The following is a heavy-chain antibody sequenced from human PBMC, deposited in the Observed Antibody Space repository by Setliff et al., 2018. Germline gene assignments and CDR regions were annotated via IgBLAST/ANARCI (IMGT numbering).Heavy chain of an antibody. CDR2: IIPMLGTP. Sequence: SVKVSCKASGGTFSSNAINWVRQAPGQGLEWMGGIIPMLGTPNYAQKFQGRVTIIADKSTSTAYMELSSLRSEDTAVYYCARDQGGCSGGCCYFWFDPWGQGTLVTVSS. CDR3: ARDQGGCSGGCCYFWFDP. CDR1: GGTFSSNA. V-gene: IGHV1-69*10. D-gene: IGHD2-15*01. J-gene: IGHJ5*02.